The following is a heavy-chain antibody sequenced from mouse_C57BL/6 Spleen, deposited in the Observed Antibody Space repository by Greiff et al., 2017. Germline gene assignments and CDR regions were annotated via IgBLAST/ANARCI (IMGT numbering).Heavy chain of an antibody. Sequence: EVKLVESEGGLVQPGSSMKLSCTASGFTFSDYYMAWVRQVPEKGLEWVANINYDGSSTYYLDSLKSRFIISRDNAKNILYLQMSSLKSEDTATYYCARERFYYGNPWFAYWGQGTLVTVSA. CDR2: INYDGSST. J-gene: IGHJ3*01. D-gene: IGHD2-1*01. V-gene: IGHV5-16*01. CDR3: ARERFYYGNPWFAY. CDR1: GFTFSDYY.